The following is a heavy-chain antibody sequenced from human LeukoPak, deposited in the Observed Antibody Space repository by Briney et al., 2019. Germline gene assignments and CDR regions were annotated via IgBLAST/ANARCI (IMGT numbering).Heavy chain of an antibody. D-gene: IGHD6-19*01. V-gene: IGHV4-39*07. Sequence: SETLSLTCTVSGGSISSSSYYWGWIRQPPGKGLEWIGSIYYSGSTYYNPSLKSRVTISVDTSKNQFSLKLSSVTAADTAVYYCARDPEGGSGLSNWFDPWGQGTLVTVSS. CDR2: IYYSGST. J-gene: IGHJ5*02. CDR1: GGSISSSSYY. CDR3: ARDPEGGSGLSNWFDP.